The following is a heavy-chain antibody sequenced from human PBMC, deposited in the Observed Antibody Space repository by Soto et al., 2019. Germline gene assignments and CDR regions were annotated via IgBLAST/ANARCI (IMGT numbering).Heavy chain of an antibody. V-gene: IGHV1-18*01. D-gene: IGHD3-10*01. J-gene: IGHJ4*02. CDR3: ARDGVLLWFGESPTYYFDY. CDR2: ISAYNGNT. Sequence: RASVKVSCKASGYTFTSYGISWVRQAPGQGLEWMGWISAYNGNTNYAQKLQGRVTMTTDTSTSTAYMELRSLRSDDTAVYYCARDGVLLWFGESPTYYFDYWGQGTLVTVSS. CDR1: GYTFTSYG.